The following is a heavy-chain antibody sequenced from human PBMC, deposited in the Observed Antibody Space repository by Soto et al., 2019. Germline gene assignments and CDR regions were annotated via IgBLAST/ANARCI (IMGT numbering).Heavy chain of an antibody. CDR2: VKSKNDGGTT. D-gene: IGHD3-22*01. Sequence: PGGSLRLSCAASGFTFSNAWINWVRQAPGKGLEGVGRVKSKNDGGTTDFAAPVKGRFAISRDDSKNMVYLEMNSLQTEDTAIYYCTTDSYITSIIVRFDYWGHGTLVTVSS. CDR3: TTDSYITSIIVRFDY. V-gene: IGHV3-15*07. J-gene: IGHJ4*01. CDR1: GFTFSNAW.